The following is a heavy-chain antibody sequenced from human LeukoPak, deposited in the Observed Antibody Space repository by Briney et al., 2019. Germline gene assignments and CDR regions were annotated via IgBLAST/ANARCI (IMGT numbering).Heavy chain of an antibody. CDR3: PRAAGLSLHIAVAGTWPFDP. CDR2: INPNSGGT. Sequence: AASVKVSCKASGYTFTGYYMHWVRQAPGQGLEWMGWINPNSGGTNYAQKFQGRVTMTRDTSISTAYMELSRLRSDDTAVYYCPRAAGLSLHIAVAGTWPFDPWGQGTLVTVSS. CDR1: GYTFTGYY. J-gene: IGHJ5*02. V-gene: IGHV1-2*02. D-gene: IGHD6-19*01.